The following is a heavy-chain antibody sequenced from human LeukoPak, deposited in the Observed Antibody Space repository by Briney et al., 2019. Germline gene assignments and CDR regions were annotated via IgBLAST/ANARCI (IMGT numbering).Heavy chain of an antibody. D-gene: IGHD6-13*01. CDR1: GFTFSSYS. Sequence: AGGSLRLSCAASGFTFSSYSMNWVRQAPGKGLEWVSSISSSSSYIYYADSEKGRFTISRDVSKNSLYLQLNSLKTEDTAVYYCVRVSSSIGAPGSDALDIWGQGTMVTVSS. J-gene: IGHJ3*02. CDR3: VRVSSSIGAPGSDALDI. CDR2: ISSSSSYI. V-gene: IGHV3-21*04.